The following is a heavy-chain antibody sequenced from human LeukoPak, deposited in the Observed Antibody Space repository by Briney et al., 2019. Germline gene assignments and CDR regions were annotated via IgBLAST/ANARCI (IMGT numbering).Heavy chain of an antibody. D-gene: IGHD3-10*01. V-gene: IGHV4-59*01. CDR1: GDSISYFY. J-gene: IGHJ4*02. Sequence: SETLSLTCSVSGDSISYFYWSWIRQAAGKGLEWIGYIYYSGSTNYNPSLKSRVTISVDTSKNQFSLKLSSVTASDTAVYYCARVLWFGELPPEYYFDYWGQGTLVTVSS. CDR3: ARVLWFGELPPEYYFDY. CDR2: IYYSGST.